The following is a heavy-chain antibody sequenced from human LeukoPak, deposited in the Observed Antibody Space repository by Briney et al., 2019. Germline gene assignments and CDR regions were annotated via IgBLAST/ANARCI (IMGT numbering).Heavy chain of an antibody. CDR1: GGSFSGYY. J-gene: IGHJ4*02. CDR2: INHSGST. CDR3: ARAPCSSTSCYADYFDY. D-gene: IGHD2-2*01. V-gene: IGHV4-34*01. Sequence: PSETLSLTCAVYGGSFSGYYWSWIRQPPGKGLEWIGEINHSGSTNYNPSLKSRVTISVDTSKNQFSLKLSSVTAADTAVYYCARAPCSSTSCYADYFDYWGQGTLVTVSS.